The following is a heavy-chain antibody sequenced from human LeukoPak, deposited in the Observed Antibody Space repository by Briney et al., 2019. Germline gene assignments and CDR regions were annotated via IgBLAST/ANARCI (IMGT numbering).Heavy chain of an antibody. V-gene: IGHV1-8*01. CDR1: GYTFTSYD. J-gene: IGHJ4*02. D-gene: IGHD3-10*01. CDR3: ARGITMVRGAIGGY. CDR2: MNPNSGNT. Sequence: ASVKVSCKASGYTFTSYDINWVRQATGQGLEWTGWMNPNSGNTGYAQKFQGRVTMTRNTSISTAYMELSSLRSEDTAVYYCARGITMVRGAIGGYWGQGTLVTVSS.